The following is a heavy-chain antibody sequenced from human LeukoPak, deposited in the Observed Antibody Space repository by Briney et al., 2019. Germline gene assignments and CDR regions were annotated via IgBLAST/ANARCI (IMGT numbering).Heavy chain of an antibody. D-gene: IGHD2-2*01. CDR1: GYTFTSYY. Sequence: ASVKVSCKASGYTFTSYYMHWVRQAPGQGLEWMGWISAYNGNTNYAQKLQGRVTMTTDTSTSTAYVELRSLRSDDTAVYYCARVHIIVVVPAALYAFDIWGQGTMVTVSS. CDR2: ISAYNGNT. V-gene: IGHV1-18*04. J-gene: IGHJ3*02. CDR3: ARVHIIVVVPAALYAFDI.